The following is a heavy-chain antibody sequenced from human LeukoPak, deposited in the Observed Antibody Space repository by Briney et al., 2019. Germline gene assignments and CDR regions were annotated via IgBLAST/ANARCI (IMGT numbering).Heavy chain of an antibody. D-gene: IGHD1-26*01. V-gene: IGHV3-73*01. CDR1: GFTFSGSA. J-gene: IGHJ4*02. CDR2: IRSKANSYAT. CDR3: AREGAVGAPDY. Sequence: PGGSLRLSCAASGFTFSGSAMHWVRQASGKGLEWVGRIRSKANSYATAYAASVKGRFTISRDDSKNTAYLQMNSLKTEDTAVYYCAREGAVGAPDYWGQGTLVTVSS.